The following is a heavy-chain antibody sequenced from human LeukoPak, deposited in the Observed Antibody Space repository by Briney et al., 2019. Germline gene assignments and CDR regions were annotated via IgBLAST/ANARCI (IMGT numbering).Heavy chain of an antibody. CDR3: ARNTINWFDP. CDR1: GYTFTDYY. J-gene: IGHJ5*02. CDR2: INPNSGGT. D-gene: IGHD5-24*01. V-gene: IGHV1-2*02. Sequence: ASVKVSCKASGYTFTDYYMHWVRQAPGQGLEWMGWINPNSGGTNYAQKCQGRVSMTRDTSISTAYMELSRLRSDDTAVYYCARNTINWFDPWGQGVLVTVSS.